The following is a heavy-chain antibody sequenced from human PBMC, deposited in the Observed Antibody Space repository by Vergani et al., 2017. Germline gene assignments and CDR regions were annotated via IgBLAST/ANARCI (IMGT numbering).Heavy chain of an antibody. Sequence: QLQLQESGPGLVKPSETLSLTCTISGGSISSSSYYWGSIRQPPGTGLEWIGSIYYRGSTYYNPSLKSRFTISVDTSKNQFSLKLSSVTAADTAVYYCARDQSDPVAGGMDVWGQGTTVTVSS. J-gene: IGHJ6*02. CDR2: IYYRGST. CDR3: ARDQSDPVAGGMDV. CDR1: GGSISSSSYY. V-gene: IGHV4-39*07.